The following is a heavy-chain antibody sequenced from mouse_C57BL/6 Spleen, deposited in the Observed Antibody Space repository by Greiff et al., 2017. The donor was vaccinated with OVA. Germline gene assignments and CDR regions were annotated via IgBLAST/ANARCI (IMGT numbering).Heavy chain of an antibody. CDR1: GFSLTSYG. CDR3: AKGGGFAY. Sequence: QVQLKESGPGLVAPSQSLSITCTVSGFSLTSYGVSWVRQPPGWLGVIWGDGSTNYHSALISRLSISKDNSKSQVFLKLNSLQTDDTATYYCAKGGGFAYWGQGTLVTVSA. J-gene: IGHJ3*01. V-gene: IGHV2-3*01. CDR2: IWGDGST.